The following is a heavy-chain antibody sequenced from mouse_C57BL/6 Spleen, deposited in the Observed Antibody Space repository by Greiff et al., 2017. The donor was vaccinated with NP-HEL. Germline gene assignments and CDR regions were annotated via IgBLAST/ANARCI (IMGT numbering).Heavy chain of an antibody. V-gene: IGHV7-3*01. CDR2: IRNKANGYTT. J-gene: IGHJ4*01. Sequence: EVQVVESGGGLVQPGGSLSLSCAASGFTFTDYYMSWVRQPPGKALEWLGFIRNKANGYTTEYSASVKGRFTISRDNSQSILYLQMNALRAEDSATYYCARRTTVSYAMDYWGQGTSVTVSS. CDR3: ARRTTVSYAMDY. CDR1: GFTFTDYY. D-gene: IGHD1-1*01.